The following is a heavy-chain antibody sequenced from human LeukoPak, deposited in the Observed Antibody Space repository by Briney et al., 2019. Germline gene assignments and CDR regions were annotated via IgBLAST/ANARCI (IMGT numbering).Heavy chain of an antibody. CDR1: GYTFATYG. Sequence: ASVKVSCKTSGYTFATYGITWVRQAPGQGLEWMGWISGDDGTINYALKLQGRVTITTDTSTSTTYMELRSLRSDDTATYYCARVYRSALRPPFDYWGQGTLVTVSS. J-gene: IGHJ4*02. CDR2: ISGDDGTI. D-gene: IGHD6-19*01. CDR3: ARVYRSALRPPFDY. V-gene: IGHV1-18*01.